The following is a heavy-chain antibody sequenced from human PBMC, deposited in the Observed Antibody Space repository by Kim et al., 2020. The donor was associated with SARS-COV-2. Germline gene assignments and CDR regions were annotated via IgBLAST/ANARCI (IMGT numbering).Heavy chain of an antibody. D-gene: IGHD5-12*01. CDR1: GGSFSGYY. J-gene: IGHJ4*02. CDR3: ASFPRDGYLQPPHYFDY. V-gene: IGHV4-34*01. Sequence: SETLSLTCAVYGGSFSGYYWSWIRQPPGKGLEWIGEINHSGSTNYNPSLKSRVTISVDTSKNQFSLKLSSVTAADTAVYYCASFPRDGYLQPPHYFDYWGQGTLVTVSS. CDR2: INHSGST.